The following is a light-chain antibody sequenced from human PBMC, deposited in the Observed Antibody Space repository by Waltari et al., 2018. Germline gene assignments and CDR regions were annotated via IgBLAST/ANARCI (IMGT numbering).Light chain of an antibody. J-gene: IGLJ3*02. V-gene: IGLV4-69*01. Sequence: QLVLTPSPSASASLGASVKLTCTLSSGHSSHIVAWHQQKPEKGPRYLMKVNSDGSHTKGDEIPDRFAGSSSGSERYLTISSLQSEDEADYYCQTGGHGTWVFGGGTKLTVV. CDR1: SGHSSHI. CDR3: QTGGHGTWV. CDR2: VNSDGSH.